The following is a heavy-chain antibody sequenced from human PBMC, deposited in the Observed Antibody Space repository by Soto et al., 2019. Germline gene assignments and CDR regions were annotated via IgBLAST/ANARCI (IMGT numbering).Heavy chain of an antibody. CDR1: GGSFNGYW. CDR3: ARAPDKYYFDS. Sequence: PSETLSLTCAVYGGSFNGYWWSWIRQPPGKGPEWIGDINHSGSTNYNPSLKSRVTISVDTSKNQFSLKLRSVTAADMAVFYCARAPDKYYFDSWGQGTLVTV. CDR2: INHSGST. J-gene: IGHJ4*02. V-gene: IGHV4-34*01.